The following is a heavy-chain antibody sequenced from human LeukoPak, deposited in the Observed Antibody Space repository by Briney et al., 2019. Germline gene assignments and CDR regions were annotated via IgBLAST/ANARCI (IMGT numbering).Heavy chain of an antibody. V-gene: IGHV3-48*02. J-gene: IGHJ5*02. CDR1: GFTFSHYT. CDR2: ISGSSSTI. D-gene: IGHD3-16*01. CDR3: ARGLEVMVYWFDP. Sequence: PGGSLRLSCAASGFTFSHYTMNWVRQAPGKGLEWLSYISGSSSTISYADSVNGRFTISRDNAKNSLYPQMDSLRDEDTAVYYCARGLEVMVYWFDPWGQGTLVTVSS.